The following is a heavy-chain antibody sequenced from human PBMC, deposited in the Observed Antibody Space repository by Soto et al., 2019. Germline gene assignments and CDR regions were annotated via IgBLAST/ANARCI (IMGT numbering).Heavy chain of an antibody. CDR1: GGSTSSGDYY. CDR2: IYYSGST. Sequence: PSETLSLTCTVSGGSTSSGDYYWSWIRQPPGKGLEWIGYIYYSGSTYYNQSLKSRVTISVDTSKNQISLKLSSVTAADTAVYYCARVPPLGGYNWSDPWGQGTLVTVSS. CDR3: ARVPPLGGYNWSDP. D-gene: IGHD3-3*01. J-gene: IGHJ5*02. V-gene: IGHV4-30-4*01.